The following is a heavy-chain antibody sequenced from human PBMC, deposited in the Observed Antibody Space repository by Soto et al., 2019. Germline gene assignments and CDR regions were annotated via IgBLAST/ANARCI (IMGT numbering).Heavy chain of an antibody. CDR2: IIPVFGIV. CDR1: GGNPSNTA. V-gene: IGHV1-69*01. CDR3: ARGRIVVVGSRAYYGMDV. J-gene: IGHJ6*02. Sequence: QVQLVQSGAEVKKPGSSVKVSCKASGGNPSNTAFTWVRQAPGQGLEWMGGIIPVFGIVNYAQNFQGRVTITADEYTSTAYMELNSLRSEDMAVYYCARGRIVVVGSRAYYGMDVWGQGTTVTVSS. D-gene: IGHD6-19*01.